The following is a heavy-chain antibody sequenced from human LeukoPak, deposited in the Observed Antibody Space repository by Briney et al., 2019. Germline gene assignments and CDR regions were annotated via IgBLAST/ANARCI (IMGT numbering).Heavy chain of an antibody. CDR3: ARRGEGSGWFLYYYMDV. CDR1: GGSISSSSYY. V-gene: IGHV4-39*07. D-gene: IGHD6-19*01. J-gene: IGHJ6*03. Sequence: SETLSLTCTVSGGSISSSSYYWGWIRQPPGKGLEWIGSIYYSGSTYYNPSLKSRVTISVDTSKNQFSLKLSSVTAADTAVYYCARRGEGSGWFLYYYMDVWGKGTTVTISS. CDR2: IYYSGST.